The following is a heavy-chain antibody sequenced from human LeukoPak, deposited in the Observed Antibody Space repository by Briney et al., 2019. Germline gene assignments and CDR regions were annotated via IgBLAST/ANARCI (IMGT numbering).Heavy chain of an antibody. Sequence: GASVKVSCKTSGHSFTDYYLHWVRQAPGQGLEWMGWINPNNGGISSAQKFQGRVTMTRDTSITTVYMEVTWLTSDDTAIYYCARADRLHGGPYLIGPWGQGTLVTVSS. CDR3: ARADRLHGGPYLIGP. D-gene: IGHD2-21*01. V-gene: IGHV1-2*02. CDR1: GHSFTDYY. J-gene: IGHJ5*02. CDR2: INPNNGGI.